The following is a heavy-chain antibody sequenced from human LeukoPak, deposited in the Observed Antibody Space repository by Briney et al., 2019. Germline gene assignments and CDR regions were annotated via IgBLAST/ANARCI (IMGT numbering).Heavy chain of an antibody. V-gene: IGHV3-7*01. CDR1: GFTFFNYW. Sequence: GGSLRLSCAASGFTFFNYWMSWVRQAPGKGLEWVANIKQDGSENYCVDSVKGRFTISRDNAKNSLSLQMNSLRAEDTAVYYCARGDYYDGSASYFVDAFDIWGQGTMVTVSS. CDR2: IKQDGSEN. D-gene: IGHD3-22*01. CDR3: ARGDYYDGSASYFVDAFDI. J-gene: IGHJ3*02.